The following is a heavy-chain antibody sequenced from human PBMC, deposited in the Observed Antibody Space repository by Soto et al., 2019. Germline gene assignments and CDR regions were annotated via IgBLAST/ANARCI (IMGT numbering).Heavy chain of an antibody. D-gene: IGHD6-6*01. CDR1: GSTFNTYS. Sequence: EVHLVDSGGGLVKPGGSLRLSCAASGSTFNTYSMTWVRQAPGQGLEWVSSISNTGAHIYYADSVRGRFTISRDNAKNSLYLQMNSLTAEDTAVYYCVRERQFVRDFYYGMDVWGRGTTVTVSS. CDR2: ISNTGAHI. J-gene: IGHJ6*02. CDR3: VRERQFVRDFYYGMDV. V-gene: IGHV3-21*01.